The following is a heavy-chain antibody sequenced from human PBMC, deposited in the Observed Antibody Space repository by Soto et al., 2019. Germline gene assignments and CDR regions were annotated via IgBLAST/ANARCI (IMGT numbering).Heavy chain of an antibody. D-gene: IGHD3-3*02. Sequence: PSETLSLTCAVSGDSISSSHWWNWVRQPPEKGLEWIGQISHSGSTTYNPSLTSRVTISVDKSKNHFSLKLTSVTAADTAVYYCAARHFWSRPWTDRRLDYWGQGTLVTVSS. CDR2: ISHSGST. CDR3: AARHFWSRPWTDRRLDY. V-gene: IGHV4-4*02. J-gene: IGHJ4*02. CDR1: GDSISSSHW.